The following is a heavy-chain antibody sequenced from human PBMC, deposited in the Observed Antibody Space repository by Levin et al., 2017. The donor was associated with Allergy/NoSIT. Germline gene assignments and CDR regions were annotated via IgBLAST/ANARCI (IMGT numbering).Heavy chain of an antibody. V-gene: IGHV1-18*01. D-gene: IGHD3-3*01. CDR2: ISPYSGNT. Sequence: GESLKISCKASGYGFNNFVISWVRQAPGQGLEWMGWISPYSGNTNYAQKLLGRVTMTTDTSTSTAYMELRSLRSDDTAVYYCARGYDQGDYYSYYMDVWGRGTTVTVSS. CDR3: ARGYDQGDYYSYYMDV. CDR1: GYGFNNFV. J-gene: IGHJ6*03.